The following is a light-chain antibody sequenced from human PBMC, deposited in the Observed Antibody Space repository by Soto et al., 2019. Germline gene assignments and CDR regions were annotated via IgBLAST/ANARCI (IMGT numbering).Light chain of an antibody. V-gene: IGKV3-20*01. J-gene: IGKJ1*01. CDR2: DAS. CDR3: QRYASSRT. Sequence: EILLTQSPGTLSLSPGERATLFCRASQSVRSSLAWYQQKPGKAPRLLIDDASSRATGIPGMFSGSGSGTVFTLTSRMLEHEYFAFYYCQRYASSRTFGQGTKVDI. CDR1: QSVRSS.